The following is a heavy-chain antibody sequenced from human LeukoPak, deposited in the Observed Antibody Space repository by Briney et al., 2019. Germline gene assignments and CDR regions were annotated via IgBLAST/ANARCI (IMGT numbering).Heavy chain of an antibody. J-gene: IGHJ4*02. V-gene: IGHV3-7*01. Sequence: GGSLRLSCAASGFTFSSYWMSWVRQAPGKGLEWVANIKQDGSEKYYVDSVKGRFTISRDNAKNSPYLQMNSLRAEDTAVYYCARGIVVVTAIHGYFDYWGQGTLVTVSS. CDR1: GFTFSSYW. CDR2: IKQDGSEK. D-gene: IGHD2-21*02. CDR3: ARGIVVVTAIHGYFDY.